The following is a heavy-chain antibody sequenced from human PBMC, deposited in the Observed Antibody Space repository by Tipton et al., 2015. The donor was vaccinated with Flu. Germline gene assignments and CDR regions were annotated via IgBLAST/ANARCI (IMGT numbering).Heavy chain of an antibody. D-gene: IGHD3-10*01. V-gene: IGHV3-23*01. CDR3: VRGKYSSGSFYLDY. Sequence: SLRLSCAASGFIFSTYAMSWVRQAPGKGLEWVSAISGSGGSTYYADSVRGRFTISRDRSTNTLDLQMNTLTSGDTAVYYCVRGKYSSGSFYLDYWGQGTLVTVSS. CDR1: GFIFSTYA. CDR2: ISGSGGST. J-gene: IGHJ4*02.